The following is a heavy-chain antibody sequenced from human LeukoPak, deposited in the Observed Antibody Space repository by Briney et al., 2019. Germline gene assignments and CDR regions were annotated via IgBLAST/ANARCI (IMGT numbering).Heavy chain of an antibody. CDR3: ARHSRPPTYYDFWSGSGYYFDY. CDR1: GGSITSYY. V-gene: IGHV4-59*01. CDR2: IYYTGTT. J-gene: IGHJ4*02. D-gene: IGHD3-3*01. Sequence: PSETLSLTCTVSGGSITSYYWSWIRQPPGKGLEWIGYIYYTGTTNYHPSLKSRVTISVDTSKNQISLKLSSVTAADTAVYYCARHSRPPTYYDFWSGSGYYFDYWGQGTLVTVSS.